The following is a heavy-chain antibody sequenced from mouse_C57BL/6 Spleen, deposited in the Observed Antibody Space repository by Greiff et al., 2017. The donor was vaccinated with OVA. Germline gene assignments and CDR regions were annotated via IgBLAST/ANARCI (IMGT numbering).Heavy chain of an antibody. J-gene: IGHJ4*01. D-gene: IGHD2-4*01. CDR2: LNPSTGGT. Sequence: VQLQQSGPELVKPGASVKISCKASGYSFTGYYMNWVRQSPEKSLEWIGELNPSTGGTNSNQKFKAKATLTVDKSSSTAYMQLKSLTSEDSAVYYCARDWDNYDYDYYAMDYWGQGTSVTVSS. CDR3: ARDWDNYDYDYYAMDY. CDR1: GYSFTGYY. V-gene: IGHV1-42*01.